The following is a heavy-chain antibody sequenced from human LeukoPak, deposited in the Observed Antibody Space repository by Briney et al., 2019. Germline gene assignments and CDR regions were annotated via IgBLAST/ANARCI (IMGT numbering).Heavy chain of an antibody. D-gene: IGHD2-2*01. CDR3: AGPYCSSTSCYPGSNWFDP. CDR1: GGSISSSSYY. J-gene: IGHJ5*02. V-gene: IGHV4-39*01. CDR2: IYYSGST. Sequence: PSETLSLTCTVSGGSISSSSYYWGWIRQPPGKGLEWIGSIYYSGSTYYNPSLKSRVTISVDTSKNQFSLKLSSVTAADTAVYYCAGPYCSSTSCYPGSNWFDPWGQGTLVTVSS.